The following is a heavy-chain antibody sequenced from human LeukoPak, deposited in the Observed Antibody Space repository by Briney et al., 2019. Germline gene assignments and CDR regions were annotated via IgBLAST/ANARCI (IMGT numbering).Heavy chain of an antibody. Sequence: GGSLRLSCAASGFTFSSYAMSWVRQAPGKGLEWVSAISGSGGSTYYAGSVKGRFTISRDNSKNTLYLQMNSLRAEDTAVYYCAKDLHCGGNCYSDYWGQGTLVTVSS. V-gene: IGHV3-23*01. CDR2: ISGSGGST. D-gene: IGHD2-21*02. CDR3: AKDLHCGGNCYSDY. J-gene: IGHJ4*02. CDR1: GFTFSSYA.